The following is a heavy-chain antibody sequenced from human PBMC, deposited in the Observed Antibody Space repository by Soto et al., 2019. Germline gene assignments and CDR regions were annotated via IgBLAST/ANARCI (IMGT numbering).Heavy chain of an antibody. CDR1: GFTFSGSA. CDR3: TRLPLLNYYDSSGYNWFDP. Sequence: PGGSLRLSCAASGFTFSGSAMHWVRQASGKGLEWVGRIRSKANSYATAYAASVKGRFTISRDDSKNTAYLQMNSLKTEDTAVYYCTRLPLLNYYDSSGYNWFDPWGQGTLVTVSS. CDR2: IRSKANSYAT. J-gene: IGHJ5*02. D-gene: IGHD3-22*01. V-gene: IGHV3-73*01.